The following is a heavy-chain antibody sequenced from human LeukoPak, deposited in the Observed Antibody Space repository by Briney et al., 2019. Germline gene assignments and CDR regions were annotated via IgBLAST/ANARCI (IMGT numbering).Heavy chain of an antibody. D-gene: IGHD1-26*01. CDR3: ARDSGSYYFDY. J-gene: IGHJ4*02. CDR1: GFTFTSSA. Sequence: SVKVSCKASGFTFTSSAVQWVRQARGQRLEWIGWIVVGSGNTDYAQKFQERVTITRDMSTSTAYMELSSLRAEDTAVYYCARDSGSYYFDYWGQGTLVTVSS. CDR2: IVVGSGNT. V-gene: IGHV1-58*01.